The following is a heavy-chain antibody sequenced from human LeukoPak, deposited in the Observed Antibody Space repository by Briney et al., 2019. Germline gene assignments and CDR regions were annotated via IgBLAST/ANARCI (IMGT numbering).Heavy chain of an antibody. Sequence: TGGSLRLSCAATAFTFSAYSMNWVRQAPGKGLEWVSSISSSGSSIYYADSLRGRFTISRDNSKNTLYLQMNSLRAEDTAVYYCARDVDIVATSLDYWGQGTLVTVSS. CDR2: ISSSGSSI. D-gene: IGHD5-12*01. J-gene: IGHJ4*02. CDR3: ARDVDIVATSLDY. CDR1: AFTFSAYS. V-gene: IGHV3-21*01.